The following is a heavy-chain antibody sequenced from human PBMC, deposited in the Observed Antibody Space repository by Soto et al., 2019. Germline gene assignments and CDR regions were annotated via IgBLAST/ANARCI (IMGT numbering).Heavy chain of an antibody. CDR3: ARGADQFQLLRPFALSYCDA. J-gene: IGHJ4*02. Sequence: QVQLQESGPGLVKPSQTLSLTCNVSGGSVTTAGYHWNWIRQLPGKGLEWIGYVYHSGSTSYNPSLRSRLSISMATYKMQFTLNIKSVTAADTAVYYCARGADQFQLLRPFALSYCDAWGPGTLVTVSS. V-gene: IGHV4-31*03. D-gene: IGHD3-3*02. CDR2: VYHSGST. CDR1: GGSVTTAGYH.